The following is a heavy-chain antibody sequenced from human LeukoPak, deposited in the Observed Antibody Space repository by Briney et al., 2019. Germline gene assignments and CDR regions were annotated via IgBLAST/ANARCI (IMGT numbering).Heavy chain of an antibody. CDR2: VHLSGRT. CDR3: AREGGPYRPLDY. J-gene: IGHJ4*02. V-gene: IGHV4-4*02. CDR1: GGSISSTNW. Sequence: PSETLSLTCGVSGGSISSTNWWTWVRQPPGEGLEWIGEVHLSGRTNYNPSLENRVTMSVDMSENHISLKLTSVTAADTAVYYCAREGGPYRPLDYSGQGTLVTVSS.